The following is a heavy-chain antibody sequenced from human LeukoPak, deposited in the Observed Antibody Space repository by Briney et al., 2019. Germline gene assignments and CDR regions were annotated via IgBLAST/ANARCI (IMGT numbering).Heavy chain of an antibody. D-gene: IGHD3-22*01. J-gene: IGHJ1*01. Sequence: GASVKVSCKASGYTFTGYYMHWVRQAPGQGLEWMGWINPNSGGTNYAQKFQGRVTMTRDTSISTAYMELSRLRSDDTAVYYCARASYDSDYEYFQHWGQGTLVTVSS. CDR1: GYTFTGYY. CDR2: INPNSGGT. CDR3: ARASYDSDYEYFQH. V-gene: IGHV1-2*02.